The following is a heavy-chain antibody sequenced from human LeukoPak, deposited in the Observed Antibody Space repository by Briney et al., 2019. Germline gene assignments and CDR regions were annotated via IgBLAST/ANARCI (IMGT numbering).Heavy chain of an antibody. Sequence: GGSLRLSCAASGFTVNIAWLSGVLQAPGKGLDGIGRIKSKSGTVNYAAPVEGRFSISRDDSKNTLYLQMNSLRTEDTAVYYCTTDSYGGKYGNDAFDDWGQGTMVTVSS. CDR1: GFTVNIAW. J-gene: IGHJ3*01. CDR2: IKSKSGTV. D-gene: IGHD4-23*01. CDR3: TTDSYGGKYGNDAFDD. V-gene: IGHV3-15*01.